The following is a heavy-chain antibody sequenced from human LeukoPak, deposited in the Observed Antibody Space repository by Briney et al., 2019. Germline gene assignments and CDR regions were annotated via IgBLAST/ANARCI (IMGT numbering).Heavy chain of an antibody. D-gene: IGHD4-17*01. J-gene: IGHJ3*02. CDR3: ARESNGDYGNTFDI. CDR2: ISANGGST. V-gene: IGHV3-64*01. CDR1: GFTFSTYS. Sequence: GGSLRLSCAASGFTFSTYSMHGVRQAPGKGLKYVSAISANGGSTYYANSVKGRFTISRDNSKNTLYLQMGSLRAEDMAVYYCARESNGDYGNTFDIWGQGTVVTVSS.